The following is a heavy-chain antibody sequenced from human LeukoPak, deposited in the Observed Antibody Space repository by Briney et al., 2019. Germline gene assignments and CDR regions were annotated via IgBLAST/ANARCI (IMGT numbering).Heavy chain of an antibody. D-gene: IGHD3-3*01. CDR1: GYTFTGYY. V-gene: IGHV1-2*02. Sequence: ASVKVSCKASGYTFTGYYMHWLRQAPAQGLEWMGWINPNSGGTNYAQKFQGRVTMTRDTSISTAYMELSRLRSDDTAVYYCARTYYDFWSGSLDYWGQGTLVTVSS. CDR2: INPNSGGT. CDR3: ARTYYDFWSGSLDY. J-gene: IGHJ4*02.